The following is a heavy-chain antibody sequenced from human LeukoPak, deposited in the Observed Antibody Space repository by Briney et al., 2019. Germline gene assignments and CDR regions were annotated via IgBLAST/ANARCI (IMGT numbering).Heavy chain of an antibody. D-gene: IGHD5-18*01. CDR3: ARGYSYGHGVDY. CDR1: GGSFSSGDSY. Sequence: PSETLSLTCTVSGGSFSSGDSYWNWVRQPPGKGLEWIGSIYYSGSTYYNPSLKSRVTISVDTSKNQFSLKLSSVTAADTAVYYCARGYSYGHGVDYWGQGTLVTVSS. V-gene: IGHV4-39*07. J-gene: IGHJ4*02. CDR2: IYYSGST.